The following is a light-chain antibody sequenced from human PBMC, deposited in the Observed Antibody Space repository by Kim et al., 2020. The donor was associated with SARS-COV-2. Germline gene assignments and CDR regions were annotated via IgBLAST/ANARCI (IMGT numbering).Light chain of an antibody. J-gene: IGKJ4*01. CDR1: QSIDSS. Sequence: ASIRDRVTITCRAGQSIDSSLKWEQQKPGKAPKLLITAVTSLQSGVPSRFIRSGSGTDFTLISSSLQPEDFATYFCQQSYDSPLTFGGGTKVDIK. CDR3: QQSYDSPLT. CDR2: AVT. V-gene: IGKV1-39*01.